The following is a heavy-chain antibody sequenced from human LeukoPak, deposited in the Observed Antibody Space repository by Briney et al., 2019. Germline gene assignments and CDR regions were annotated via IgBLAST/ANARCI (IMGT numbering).Heavy chain of an antibody. J-gene: IGHJ5*02. D-gene: IGHD2-15*01. Sequence: GSLRLSCAASGFPFSNHAMSWVRQPPGKGLEWVAAISNGNTYYADSVRGRFAISRDDSKNMVYLQMNSLRDEDTALYYCVREAGYCASVCLKSNWFDPWGQGTLVTVSS. CDR3: VREAGYCASVCLKSNWFDP. V-gene: IGHV3-23*01. CDR2: ISNGNT. CDR1: GFPFSNHA.